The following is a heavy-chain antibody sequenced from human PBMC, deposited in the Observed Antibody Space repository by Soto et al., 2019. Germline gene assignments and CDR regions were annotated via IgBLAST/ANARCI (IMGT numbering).Heavy chain of an antibody. CDR1: GGSISRNNYY. Sequence: QLQLQESGPGLVKPSETLSLTCTVSGGSISRNNYYWGWIRQPPGKGLEGIGSVYYSGSTYYNPSRKRRVALSVVTSKNQVSMKLSSVTAADTAVYYCARDFGSGSGCGVDVWGQGTTVTVSS. CDR3: ARDFGSGSGCGVDV. D-gene: IGHD3-10*01. CDR2: VYYSGST. J-gene: IGHJ6*02. V-gene: IGHV4-39*01.